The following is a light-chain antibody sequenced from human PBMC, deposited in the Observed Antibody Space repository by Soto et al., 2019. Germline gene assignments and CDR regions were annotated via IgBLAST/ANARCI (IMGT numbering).Light chain of an antibody. J-gene: IGKJ1*01. CDR1: QSIADF. Sequence: DIQMTQSPSSLSASVGDRVTITCRASQSIADFLNWYQQKQGKAPKLLIYTAPSLRSGVPARFSGSGSGTDFTLTISSLQPEDFATYYCQQSYSSPPTFGQGTKVDIK. CDR3: QQSYSSPPT. V-gene: IGKV1-39*01. CDR2: TAP.